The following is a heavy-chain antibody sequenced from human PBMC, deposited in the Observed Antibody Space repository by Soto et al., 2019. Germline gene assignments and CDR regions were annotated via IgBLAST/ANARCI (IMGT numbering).Heavy chain of an antibody. CDR2: IYYAGSP. Sequence: QLQLQESGPGLVKPSETLSLTCSVSGGSISSTGHYWGWIRQPPGKGLEWIGNIYYAGSPYYNPSLKGRVPISVDTSKNHFSLALTSVTAADTAVYYCARLMGVVTVDYWGQGALVTVSS. V-gene: IGHV4-39*02. J-gene: IGHJ4*02. CDR3: ARLMGVVTVDY. CDR1: GGSISSTGHY. D-gene: IGHD2-21*02.